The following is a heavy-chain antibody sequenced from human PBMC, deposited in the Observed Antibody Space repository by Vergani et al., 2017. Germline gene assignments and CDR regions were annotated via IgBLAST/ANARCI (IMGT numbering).Heavy chain of an antibody. CDR1: GFTFDDYA. Sequence: EVQLVESGGGLVQPGRSLRLSCAASGFTFDDYAMHWVRQAPGKGLEWVSGLNWSSDSIAYADSVKGRFTISRDNAKNSLYLQMNSLRAEDTALYYCVKDIAASGNYWYFDLWGRGTLVTVSS. V-gene: IGHV3-9*01. D-gene: IGHD6-13*01. J-gene: IGHJ2*01. CDR3: VKDIAASGNYWYFDL. CDR2: LNWSSDSI.